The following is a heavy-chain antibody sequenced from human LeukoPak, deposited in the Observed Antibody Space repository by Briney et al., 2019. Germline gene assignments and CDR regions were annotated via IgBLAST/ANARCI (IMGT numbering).Heavy chain of an antibody. CDR2: ISWNSGSI. CDR1: GFTFDDYA. CDR3: AKDHGYDFWSGYYDY. J-gene: IGHJ4*02. D-gene: IGHD3-3*01. Sequence: GGSLRLSCAASGFTFDDYAMHWVRQAPGKGLEWVSGISWNSGSIGYADSVKGRFTISRDNAKNSLYLQMNSLRAEDTAVYYCAKDHGYDFWSGYYDYWGQGTLVTVSS. V-gene: IGHV3-9*01.